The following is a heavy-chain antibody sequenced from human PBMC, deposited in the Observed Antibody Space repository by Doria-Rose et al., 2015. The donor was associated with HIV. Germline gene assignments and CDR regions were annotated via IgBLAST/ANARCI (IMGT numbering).Heavy chain of an antibody. V-gene: IGHV2-26*01. J-gene: IGHJ4*02. D-gene: IGHD6-13*01. CDR2: IFSDDER. CDR1: GVSLSSPGVG. Sequence: SGPVLVKPTETLTLTCTVSGVSLSSPGVGVSWIRQPPGKALEWLANIFSDDERSYNASLKSRRTISRGTSKSQVVLAMTDMDPVDTATYYCARIKSSRWYHKYYFDFWGQGTLVIVSA. CDR3: ARIKSSRWYHKYYFDF.